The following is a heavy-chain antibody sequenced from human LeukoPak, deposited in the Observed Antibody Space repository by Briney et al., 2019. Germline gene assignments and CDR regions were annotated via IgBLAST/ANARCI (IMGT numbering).Heavy chain of an antibody. J-gene: IGHJ4*02. CDR3: AKRSRGIAVAGHFDY. Sequence: GGSLRLSGAASGFTFSSYAMSWVRQAPGKGLEWVSAISGSGGSTYYADSVKGRFTISRDNSKNTLYLQMNSLRAEDTAVYYCAKRSRGIAVAGHFDYWGQGTLVTVSS. CDR2: ISGSGGST. D-gene: IGHD6-19*01. CDR1: GFTFSSYA. V-gene: IGHV3-23*01.